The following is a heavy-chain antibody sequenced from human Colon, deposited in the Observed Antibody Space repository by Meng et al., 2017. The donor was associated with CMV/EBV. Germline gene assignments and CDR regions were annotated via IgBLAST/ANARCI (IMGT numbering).Heavy chain of an antibody. Sequence: GGSLRLSCVASGFTLSSYTMNWVRQPPGKGLEWVSSISGGNTYIYYADSVKGRFTISRDNAKNSLYLQMTNVSAEDTAVYFCARAAIPVISAAELGSWGQGTLVTVSS. CDR3: ARAAIPVISAAELGS. D-gene: IGHD2-21*02. J-gene: IGHJ4*02. V-gene: IGHV3-21*01. CDR2: ISGGNTYI. CDR1: GFTLSSYT.